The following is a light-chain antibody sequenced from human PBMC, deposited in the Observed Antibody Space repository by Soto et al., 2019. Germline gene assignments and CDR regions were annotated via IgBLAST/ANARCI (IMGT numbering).Light chain of an antibody. CDR1: QGIDSS. Sequence: MLLTQSHSSLSSSVVYMVTITCLASQGIDSSFAWYQEKPGKAPKLLIYAESSLQSGVKSRFSGSGSGTDFTITIRSLHNEDFANYYCQQLHDYQINCGNGQRLALK. CDR2: AES. J-gene: IGKJ5*01. CDR3: QQLHDYQIN. V-gene: IGKV1-9*01.